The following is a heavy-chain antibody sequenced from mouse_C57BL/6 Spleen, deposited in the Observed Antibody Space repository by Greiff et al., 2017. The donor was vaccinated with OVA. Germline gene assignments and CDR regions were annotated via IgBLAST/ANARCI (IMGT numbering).Heavy chain of an antibody. CDR1: GYSFTGYF. J-gene: IGHJ2*01. CDR3: ARFYYDYGYFDY. D-gene: IGHD2-4*01. V-gene: IGHV1-20*01. CDR2: INPYNGDT. Sequence: VQLQQSGPELVKPGDSVKISCKASGYSFTGYFMNWVMQSHGKSLEWIGRINPYNGDTFYNQKFKGKATLTVDKSYSTAHMELRSLTSEDSAVYYCARFYYDYGYFDYWGQGTTLTVSS.